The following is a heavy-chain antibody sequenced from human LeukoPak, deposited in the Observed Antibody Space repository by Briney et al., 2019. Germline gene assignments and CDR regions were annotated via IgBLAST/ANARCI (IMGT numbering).Heavy chain of an antibody. J-gene: IGHJ4*02. CDR1: GFTFSSYW. CDR2: IKQDGSEK. D-gene: IGHD6-13*01. V-gene: IGHV3-7*01. Sequence: GGSLRLSCAASGFTFSSYWMSWVRQAPGKGLEWVANIKQDGSEKYYVGSVKGRFTISRDNAKNSLYLQMNSLRAEDTAVYYCARVFNIKSSGTPFNYYFDYWGQGTLVTVSS. CDR3: ARVFNIKSSGTPFNYYFDY.